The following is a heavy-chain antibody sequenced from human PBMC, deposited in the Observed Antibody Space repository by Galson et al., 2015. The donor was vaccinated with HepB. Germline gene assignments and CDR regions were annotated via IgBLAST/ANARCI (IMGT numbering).Heavy chain of an antibody. V-gene: IGHV4-34*01. CDR2: VNYSGST. Sequence: SETLSLTCAVYVGSFSGYYWSWVRQPPGKGLEWIGEVNYSGSTNYNPSLKSRVTTSIDTSKNQFSLRLTSVTAADTAVYYCARFRGVRSYFDYWGRGTLVTVSS. J-gene: IGHJ4*02. CDR1: VGSFSGYY. CDR3: ARFRGVRSYFDY. D-gene: IGHD3-10*01.